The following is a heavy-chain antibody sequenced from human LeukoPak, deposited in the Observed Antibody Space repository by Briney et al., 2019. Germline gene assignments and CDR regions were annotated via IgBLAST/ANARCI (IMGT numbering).Heavy chain of an antibody. Sequence: GGSLRLSCAASGFTFSTYSMNWVRQAPGKGLEWVSYVSSSSSTIYYADSVKGRFTISRDNAKNSLYLQMNSLRAEDTALYYCARGLTYYYDSSGPLINDYWGQGTLVTVSS. D-gene: IGHD3-22*01. CDR3: ARGLTYYYDSSGPLINDY. V-gene: IGHV3-48*04. CDR1: GFTFSTYS. CDR2: VSSSSSTI. J-gene: IGHJ4*02.